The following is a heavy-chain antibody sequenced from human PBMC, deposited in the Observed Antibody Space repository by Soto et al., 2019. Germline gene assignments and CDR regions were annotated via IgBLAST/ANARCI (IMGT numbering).Heavy chain of an antibody. CDR3: ARAARLASDI. V-gene: IGHV4-4*02. CDR2: IHHSGST. CDR1: GGSISGSNW. Sequence: QVQLQESGPGLVKPSGTLSLTCAVSGGSISGSNWWTWVRQPPGKGLEWIGEIHHSGSTNYNPSLKSRVTISLDKSKKQFSLKLNSVTDADTAVYDCARAARLASDIWGQGTMVIVSS. J-gene: IGHJ3*02.